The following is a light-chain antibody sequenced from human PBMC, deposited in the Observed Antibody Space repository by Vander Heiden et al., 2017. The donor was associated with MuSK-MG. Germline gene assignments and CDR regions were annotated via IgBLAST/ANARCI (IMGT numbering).Light chain of an antibody. CDR3: QQDGTSPWT. Sequence: EIVLTQSPGTLSLSPGERATLSCRVSQSVSSTHLAWYQQKPGQAPRLLIYGASNRAAGIPDRFSGSGSETDFTLTISSLEPEDFAVYYCQQDGTSPWTFGQGTNVEIK. CDR2: GAS. CDR1: QSVSSTH. V-gene: IGKV3-20*01. J-gene: IGKJ1*01.